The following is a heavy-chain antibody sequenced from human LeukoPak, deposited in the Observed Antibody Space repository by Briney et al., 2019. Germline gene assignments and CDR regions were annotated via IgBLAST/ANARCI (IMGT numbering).Heavy chain of an antibody. J-gene: IGHJ4*02. CDR3: AKLSGTGNYYGYLES. D-gene: IGHD3-10*01. CDR2: INWDGQTT. Sequence: GGSLRLSCAASGFNFGEVSIHWVRQVPGKGLEWIFFINWDGQTTFYADSVRGRFTVSRDNSRDSLYLQMDSLGTEDTAFYYCAKLSGTGNYYGYLESWGQGTLVTVSS. CDR1: GFNFGEVS. V-gene: IGHV3-43*01.